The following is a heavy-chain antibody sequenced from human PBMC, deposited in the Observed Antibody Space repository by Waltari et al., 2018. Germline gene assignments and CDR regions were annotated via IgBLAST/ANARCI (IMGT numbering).Heavy chain of an antibody. D-gene: IGHD1-26*01. Sequence: VQLVQSGAEVKKPGASVKVSCKASGYTFTSYYMHWVRQAPGQGLEWMGRVDPEDGETIYAEKFQGRVTITADTSTDTAYMELSSLRSEDTAVYYCATVGATTDYWGQGTLVTVSS. CDR3: ATVGATTDY. V-gene: IGHV1-69-2*01. CDR1: GYTFTSYY. J-gene: IGHJ4*02. CDR2: VDPEDGET.